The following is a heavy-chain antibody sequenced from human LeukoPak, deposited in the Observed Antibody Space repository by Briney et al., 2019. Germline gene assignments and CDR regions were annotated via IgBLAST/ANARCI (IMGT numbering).Heavy chain of an antibody. J-gene: IGHJ4*02. CDR1: GYTFTSYY. CDR3: ARRGGTAQSIAY. CDR2: INPSGGST. Sequence: ASVKVSCKASGYTFTSYYMHWVRQAPGQGLEWMEIINPSGGSTSYAQKFQGRVTTTRDTSTSTVYMELSSLRSEDTAVYYCARRGGTAQSIAYWRQGTLVTVSS. V-gene: IGHV1-46*01. D-gene: IGHD2-21*02.